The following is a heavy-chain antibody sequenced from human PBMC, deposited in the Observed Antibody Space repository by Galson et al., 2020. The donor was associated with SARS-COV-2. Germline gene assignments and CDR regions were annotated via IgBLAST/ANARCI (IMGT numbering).Heavy chain of an antibody. Sequence: GESLKISCGVSGFTLSDYYMDWVRQAPGKGLEWVGRSRAKANGYTTDYAASVKGRFTISRDDSKSSLYLQMNSLKTEDTAVYFCTRDRSADSWGQGTLVTVSS. V-gene: IGHV3-72*01. CDR1: GFTLSDYY. CDR2: SRAKANGYTT. CDR3: TRDRSADS. J-gene: IGHJ4*02.